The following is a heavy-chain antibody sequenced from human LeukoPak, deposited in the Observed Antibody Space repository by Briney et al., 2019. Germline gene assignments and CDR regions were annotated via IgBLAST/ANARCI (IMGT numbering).Heavy chain of an antibody. CDR3: ARGRVYDAFDI. J-gene: IGHJ3*02. V-gene: IGHV3-48*04. CDR2: ISSSSGAI. D-gene: IGHD6-13*01. CDR1: GFTFSSYS. Sequence: GGSLRLSCAASGFTFSSYSMNWVRQAPGKGLEWVSYISSSSGAIYYADSVRGRFTISRDNAKSSLYLQMSSLRAEDTAVYYCARGRVYDAFDIWGQGTMVTVSS.